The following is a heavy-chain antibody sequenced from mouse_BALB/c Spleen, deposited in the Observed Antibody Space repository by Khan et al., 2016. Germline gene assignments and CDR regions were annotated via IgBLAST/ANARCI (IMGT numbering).Heavy chain of an antibody. V-gene: IGHV3-2*02. D-gene: IGHD2-14*01. CDR3: ARSGYDEYYFDY. CDR1: GHSITSDYA. CDR2: ISYSGST. Sequence: VQLKESGPGLVKPSQSLSLTCTVTGHSITSDYAWNWIRQFPGNKLEWMGYISYSGSTSYNPSLKSRISITRDTSKNQFFLQLNSVTTEDTATYYCARSGYDEYYFDYWCQGTTLTVSS. J-gene: IGHJ2*01.